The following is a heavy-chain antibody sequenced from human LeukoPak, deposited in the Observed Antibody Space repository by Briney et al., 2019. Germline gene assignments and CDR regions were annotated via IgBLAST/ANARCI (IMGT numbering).Heavy chain of an antibody. CDR1: GFTFSSYW. J-gene: IGHJ4*02. CDR2: IKQDGSEK. Sequence: GGSLRLSCAASGFTFSSYWMSWVRQAPGKGLEWVANIKQDGSEKYYVDSVKGRFTISRDNAKNSLYLQMNSLRAEDTAVYCCARVRVNSGSYYFDYWGQGTLVTVSS. D-gene: IGHD1-26*01. V-gene: IGHV3-7*01. CDR3: ARVRVNSGSYYFDY.